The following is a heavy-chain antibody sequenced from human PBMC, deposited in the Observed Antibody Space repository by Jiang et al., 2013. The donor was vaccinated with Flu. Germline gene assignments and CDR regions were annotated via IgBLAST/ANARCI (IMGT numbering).Heavy chain of an antibody. CDR2: ISAYNGNT. Sequence: SGAEVKKPGASVKVSCKASGYTFTSYGISWVRQAPGQGLEWMGWISAYNGNTNYAQKFQGRVTMTRDTSISTAYMELTSLRSDDTAVYYCARGDCSGGTCYSIQGNYWGQGTLVTVSS. D-gene: IGHD2-15*01. CDR1: GYTFTSYG. V-gene: IGHV1-18*01. CDR3: ARGDCSGGTCYSIQGNY. J-gene: IGHJ4*02.